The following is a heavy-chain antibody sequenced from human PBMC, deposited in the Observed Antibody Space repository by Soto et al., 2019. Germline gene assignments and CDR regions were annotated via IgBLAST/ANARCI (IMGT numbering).Heavy chain of an antibody. CDR1: GYKFTTYG. CDR3: ARCLGTNVLDV. D-gene: IGHD7-27*01. Sequence: QVQLLQSGAEVKKPGASVKVSCKASGYKFTTYGITWVRQAPGQGLEWLGGISTYNGNADYAQNLQDRVTMTTETSTSTAYLEVSSLTSDDTAVYFWARCLGTNVLDVWGQGTTVTVSS. V-gene: IGHV1-18*04. CDR2: ISTYNGNA. J-gene: IGHJ6*02.